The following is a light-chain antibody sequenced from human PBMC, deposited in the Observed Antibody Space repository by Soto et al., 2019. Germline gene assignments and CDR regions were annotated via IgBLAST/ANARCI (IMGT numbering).Light chain of an antibody. CDR2: EVS. CDR1: SSDVGGNNY. Sequence: QSALTQPASVSGSPGQSITIPCTETSSDVGGNNYVSGYQQHQGKAPKLMIYEVSNRPAGVSNRFSGSKSGNTASLTISGLQAEDEAYYYCSSYTRSSTRVFGGGTKLTFL. CDR3: SSYTRSSTRV. J-gene: IGLJ3*02. V-gene: IGLV2-14*01.